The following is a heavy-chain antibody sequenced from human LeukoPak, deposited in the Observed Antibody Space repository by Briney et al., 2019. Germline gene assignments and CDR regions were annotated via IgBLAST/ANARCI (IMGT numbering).Heavy chain of an antibody. CDR1: GFSFSSYE. CDR3: ARDGEYTGNDLDY. J-gene: IGHJ4*02. CDR2: ISTSGSTI. D-gene: IGHD3-10*01. V-gene: IGHV3-48*03. Sequence: PGGSLRLSCVASGFSFSSYEMNWVRQAPGKGLELVSFISTSGSTIYYADSVKGRFTISRDNAKNSLWLQMNSLRAEDTAVYYCARDGEYTGNDLDYWGQGTLVTVSS.